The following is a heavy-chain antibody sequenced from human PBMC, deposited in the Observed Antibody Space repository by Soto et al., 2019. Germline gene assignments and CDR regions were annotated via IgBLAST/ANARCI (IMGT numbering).Heavy chain of an antibody. J-gene: IGHJ3*02. D-gene: IGHD2-21*02. CDR3: ARGVTASDAFDI. CDR1: GYNFFGYG. CDR2: ISVYNAKT. Sequence: ASVKVSCKASGYNFFGYGLSWVRQAPGQGLEWMGWISVYNAKTNYAQKLQGRVTMTPDTSATTVYMELRRPTSDDTAVYYCARGVTASDAFDIWGQGTMVTVSS. V-gene: IGHV1-18*01.